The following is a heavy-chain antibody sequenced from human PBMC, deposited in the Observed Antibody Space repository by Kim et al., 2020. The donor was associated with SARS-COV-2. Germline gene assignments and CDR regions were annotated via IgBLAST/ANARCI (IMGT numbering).Heavy chain of an antibody. J-gene: IGHJ4*02. CDR3: ARDRYSSSWYYFDY. V-gene: IGHV4-59*13. D-gene: IGHD6-13*01. Sequence: SETLSLTCTVSGGSISSYYWSWIRQPPGKGLEWIGYIYYSGSTNYNPSLKSRVTISVDTSKNQFSLKLSSVTAADTAVYYCARDRYSSSWYYFDYWGQGTLVTVSS. CDR2: IYYSGST. CDR1: GGSISSYY.